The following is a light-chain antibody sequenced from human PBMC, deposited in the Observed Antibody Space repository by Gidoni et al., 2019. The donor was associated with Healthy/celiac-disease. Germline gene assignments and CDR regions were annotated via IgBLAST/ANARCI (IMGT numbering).Light chain of an antibody. CDR1: KLGDKY. V-gene: IGLV3-1*01. J-gene: IGLJ2*01. CDR3: QVWDSRSVV. CDR2: QDS. Sequence: YELTQPPSVSVSPGHKASITCSGDKLGDKYAFWYQQKPVQSPVLVIYQDSKRPSGIPARFSGSNSGNTAPLTIRVTPAIAEAYYYCQVWDSRSVVFGGGTKLTVL.